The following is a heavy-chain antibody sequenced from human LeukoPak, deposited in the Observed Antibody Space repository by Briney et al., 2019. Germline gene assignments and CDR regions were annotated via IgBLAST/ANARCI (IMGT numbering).Heavy chain of an antibody. CDR1: GFTFSSYG. D-gene: IGHD1-26*01. CDR3: AKDRGSYAFDI. J-gene: IGHJ3*02. CDR2: IWYGGSNK. Sequence: GGSLRLSCAASGFTFSSYGMHWVRQAPGKGLEWVAVIWYGGSNKYYADSVKGRFTTSRDNSKNTLYLQMNSLRAEDTAVYYCAKDRGSYAFDIWGQGTMVTVSS. V-gene: IGHV3-30*02.